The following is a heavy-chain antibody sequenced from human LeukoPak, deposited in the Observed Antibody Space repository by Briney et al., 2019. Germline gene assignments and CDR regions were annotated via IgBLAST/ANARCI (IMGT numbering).Heavy chain of an antibody. Sequence: GKSLRLSCAASKFTFSHYGMHWVRRAPGKGLEWVAVIWNDGSNQYYADSVKGRFTVSRDNSQKTLYLQMNSLRPEDTAVYYCAKDAQRGFDYSNSLANWGQGTLVTVSS. V-gene: IGHV3-33*06. CDR2: IWNDGSNQ. D-gene: IGHD4-11*01. CDR1: KFTFSHYG. CDR3: AKDAQRGFDYSNSLAN. J-gene: IGHJ4*02.